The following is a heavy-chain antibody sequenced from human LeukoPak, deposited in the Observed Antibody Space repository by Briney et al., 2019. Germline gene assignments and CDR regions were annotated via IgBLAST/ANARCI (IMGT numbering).Heavy chain of an antibody. J-gene: IGHJ4*02. Sequence: GGSLRLSCAVSGSTSSRNFMTWVRQTPEKGLEWVANIDQDGSEKNYVDSVKGRFTISRDNAKNSLFLQMNSLRAEDTAIYYCASGAGWESGYWGQGTLVTVSS. CDR3: ASGAGWESGY. D-gene: IGHD1-26*01. CDR1: GSTSSRNF. CDR2: IDQDGSEK. V-gene: IGHV3-7*01.